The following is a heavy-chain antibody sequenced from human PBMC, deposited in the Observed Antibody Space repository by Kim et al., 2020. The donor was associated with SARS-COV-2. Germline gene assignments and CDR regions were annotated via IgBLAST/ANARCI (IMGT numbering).Heavy chain of an antibody. CDR2: ITTSSSYI. V-gene: IGHV3-21*01. CDR3: ARVRRYCSSASCYGGHDY. CDR1: GFTFNSYS. D-gene: IGHD2-2*01. J-gene: IGHJ4*02. Sequence: GGSLRLSCAASGFTFNSYSMNWVRQAPGKGLEWVSSITTSSSYIYYADSVRGRFTISRDNADNSLYLQMNSLRAEDTAVYYCARVRRYCSSASCYGGHDYWGQGTLVTVSS.